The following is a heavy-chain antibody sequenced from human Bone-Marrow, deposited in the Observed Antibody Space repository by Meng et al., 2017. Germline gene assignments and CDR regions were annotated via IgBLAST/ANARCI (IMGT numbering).Heavy chain of an antibody. Sequence: QVQLQQSGTGRVKPSQTLSLTCAISGDSVSSNSATWNWIRQSPSRGLEWLGRTYYRSRWYSDYAVSVQSRITINPDTSKNQFSLQLNSLTPEDSAVYYCARDGTSWYFFDYWGQGTLVTVSS. D-gene: IGHD1-1*01. CDR2: TYYRSRWYS. CDR1: GDSVSSNSAT. CDR3: ARDGTSWYFFDY. V-gene: IGHV6-1*01. J-gene: IGHJ4*02.